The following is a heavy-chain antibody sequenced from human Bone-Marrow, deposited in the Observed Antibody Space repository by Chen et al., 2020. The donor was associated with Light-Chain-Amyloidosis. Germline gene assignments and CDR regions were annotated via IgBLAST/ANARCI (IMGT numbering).Heavy chain of an antibody. V-gene: IGHV5-51*01. J-gene: IGHJ4*02. CDR3: ARRRDGYNFDY. CDR2: IYPDDSDA. Sequence: IGWVRQMPGKGLEWMGVIYPDDSDARYSPSFEGQVTISPDKSITTAYLQWRSLKASDTAMYYCARRRDGYNFDYWGQGTLVTVSS. D-gene: IGHD5-12*01.